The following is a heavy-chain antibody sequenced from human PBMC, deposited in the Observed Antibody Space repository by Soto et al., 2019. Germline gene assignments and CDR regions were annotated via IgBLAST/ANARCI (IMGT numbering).Heavy chain of an antibody. CDR3: ARDSGSGYPIPSGYYFDY. D-gene: IGHD3-22*01. V-gene: IGHV1-18*01. CDR1: GYTFTSYG. CDR2: ISAYNGNT. J-gene: IGHJ4*02. Sequence: ASVKVSCKASGYTFTSYGISWVRQAPGQGLEWMGWISAYNGNTNYAQKLQGRVTMTTDTSTSTAYMELSSLRSEDTAVYYCARDSGSGYPIPSGYYFDYWGQGTLVTVSS.